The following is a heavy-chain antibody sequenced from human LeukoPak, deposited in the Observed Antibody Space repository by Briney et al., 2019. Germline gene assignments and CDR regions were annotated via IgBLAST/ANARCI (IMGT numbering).Heavy chain of an antibody. CDR2: IDHSGRT. J-gene: IGHJ6*01. CDR3: ACKEYYYYGMDV. Sequence: SETLSLTCAVSGGSSSSSNWWNWVRQPPGKGLEWIGEIDHSGRTNYNPSLKSRVTISVDKSKNQISLKLSSVTAADTAVYYCACKEYYYYGMDVWGQGTTVTVSS. V-gene: IGHV4-4*02. CDR1: GGSSSSSNW. D-gene: IGHD2/OR15-2a*01.